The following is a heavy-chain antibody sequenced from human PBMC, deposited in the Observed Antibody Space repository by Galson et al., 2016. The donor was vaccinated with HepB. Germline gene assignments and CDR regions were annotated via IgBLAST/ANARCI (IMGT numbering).Heavy chain of an antibody. CDR2: ISGSASAI. D-gene: IGHD2/OR15-2a*01. CDR3: ARNPEVNIILQH. J-gene: IGHJ1*01. Sequence: SLRLSCAASGFTFNSYNMNWVRQAPGKGLEWVSCISGSASAIYYADSVKGRFTVSRDNAKNALYLQMNSLRDEDMAVYYCARNPEVNIILQHWGQGTLVTVSS. CDR1: GFTFNSYN. V-gene: IGHV3-48*02.